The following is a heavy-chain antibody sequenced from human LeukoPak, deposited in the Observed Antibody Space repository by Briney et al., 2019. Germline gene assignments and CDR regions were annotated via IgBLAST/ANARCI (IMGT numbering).Heavy chain of an antibody. D-gene: IGHD2-21*02. J-gene: IGHJ5*01. V-gene: IGHV3-7*01. CDR3: ARELCSGGDCYAFSDS. CDR2: IKPDGGEE. CDR1: GFTFSTYW. Sequence: GGSLRLSCAASGFTFSTYWTSWIRQDPGKGLEWVANIKPDGGEEYYVDSVKGRFTISRDNAKNSLYLQMSSLRAEDTAVYYCARELCSGGDCYAFSDSWGQGTLVTVSS.